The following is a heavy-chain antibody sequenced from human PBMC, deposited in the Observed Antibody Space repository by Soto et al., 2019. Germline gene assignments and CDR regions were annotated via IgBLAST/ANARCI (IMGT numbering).Heavy chain of an antibody. CDR1: GYTFTNYA. Sequence: GASVKVSCKASGYTFTNYALHWVRQAPGQRLEWMGWINAGNGNTKYSQKFQGRVTITRDTSASTAYMDLSSLRSEDTAVYYCARVYCSTTTRYGYYAMDVWCQRLTGTVS. CDR2: INAGNGNT. J-gene: IGHJ6*02. V-gene: IGHV1-3*01. D-gene: IGHD2-2*01. CDR3: ARVYCSTTTRYGYYAMDV.